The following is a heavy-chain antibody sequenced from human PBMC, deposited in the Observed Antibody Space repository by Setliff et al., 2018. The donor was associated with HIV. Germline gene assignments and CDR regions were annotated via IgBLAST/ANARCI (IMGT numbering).Heavy chain of an antibody. J-gene: IGHJ4*02. CDR3: ARGLNYYGSGSYLPLGY. CDR2: IDHSGST. V-gene: IGHV4-34*01. Sequence: SETLSLTCAVYGGSFNDYYWTWIRQPPGKGLEWIGEIDHSGSTKYHASLKRRVTISIETSKNQISLKLSSVTAADTAVYYCARGLNYYGSGSYLPLGYWGQGTLVTVSS. D-gene: IGHD3-10*01. CDR1: GGSFNDYY.